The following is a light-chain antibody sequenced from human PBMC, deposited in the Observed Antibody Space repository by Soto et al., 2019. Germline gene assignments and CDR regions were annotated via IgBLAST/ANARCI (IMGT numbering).Light chain of an antibody. CDR3: QHPGT. V-gene: IGKV1-5*03. J-gene: IGKJ1*01. Sequence: DIQMTQSPSTLSASVGDRVTITCRASQSISSWLAWYQQKPGKAPKLLIYKASSLESGVPSRFSGSGSGTALTLTVSSLQPDDFATYYCQHPGTFGQGTKVEIK. CDR1: QSISSW. CDR2: KAS.